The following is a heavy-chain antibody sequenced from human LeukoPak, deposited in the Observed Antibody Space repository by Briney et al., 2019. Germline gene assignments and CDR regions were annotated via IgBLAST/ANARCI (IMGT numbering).Heavy chain of an antibody. Sequence: SETLSLTCAVYGGSFSGYYWSWIRQPPGKGLEWIGEINHSGSTNYNPSLKSRVTISVDTSKNQFSLKLSSVTAADTAVYYCAGFRGDGYKHFDYWGQGTLVTVSS. V-gene: IGHV4-34*01. D-gene: IGHD5-24*01. CDR1: GGSFSGYY. CDR3: AGFRGDGYKHFDY. CDR2: INHSGST. J-gene: IGHJ4*02.